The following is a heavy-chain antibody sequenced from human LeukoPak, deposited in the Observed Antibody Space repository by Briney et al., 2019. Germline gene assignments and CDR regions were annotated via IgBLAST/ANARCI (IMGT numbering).Heavy chain of an antibody. CDR1: GFTLRSYW. CDR3: ATDQDHGYFRQ. Sequence: PGGSLRLSCAASGFTLRSYWMSWVRQAPGKKPEWVANIKEDGSEKYYDDSVRGRFTISRDNAKNTLYLDMNSLRAEDTAVFYCATDQDHGYFRQWGQGTLVTVSS. J-gene: IGHJ1*01. D-gene: IGHD4-17*01. V-gene: IGHV3-7*01. CDR2: IKEDGSEK.